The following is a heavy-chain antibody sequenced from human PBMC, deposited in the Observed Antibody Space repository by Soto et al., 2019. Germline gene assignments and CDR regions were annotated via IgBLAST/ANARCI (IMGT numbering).Heavy chain of an antibody. Sequence: GGPLRLSCAVSGFKFEDYGMRWVRQAPGKGLEYVSAFSSDGGSTGYADSVTGSITISRDNSKNTLYLQMGSLRAEDMAVYYCARDFSDPWGQGTLVTVSS. J-gene: IGHJ5*02. V-gene: IGHV3-64*02. CDR3: ARDFSDP. CDR1: GFKFEDYG. CDR2: FSSDGGST.